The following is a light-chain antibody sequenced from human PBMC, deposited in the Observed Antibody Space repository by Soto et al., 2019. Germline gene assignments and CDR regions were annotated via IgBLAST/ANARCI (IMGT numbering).Light chain of an antibody. V-gene: IGKV3-15*01. CDR2: SAS. J-gene: IGKJ5*01. CDR1: HSVNSH. CDR3: QQYKNWPL. Sequence: MMMTQSPATLSVSPGERVTLSFRTSHSVNSHVAWYQQKPGQAPRLLLYSASTRATGIPVRFSGSGFGTEFTLTISSLQSEDFAVYYCQQYKNWPLFGQGTRLENK.